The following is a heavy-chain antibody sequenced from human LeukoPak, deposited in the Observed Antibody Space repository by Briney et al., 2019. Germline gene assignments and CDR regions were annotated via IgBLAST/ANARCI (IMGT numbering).Heavy chain of an antibody. V-gene: IGHV4-59*01. D-gene: IGHD5-18*01. CDR3: ARTRLGGSRYGAGDYYSYSMDV. CDR2: IYYSGST. J-gene: IGHJ6*02. CDR1: GGSISTYY. Sequence: SETLSLTCTVSGGSISTYYWSWIRQTPGKGLEWVGDIYYSGSTNYNASLESRGTISEDTYKNHFVLNLSSMTAADTAVEYCARTRLGGSRYGAGDYYSYSMDVWGQGNTVTVSS.